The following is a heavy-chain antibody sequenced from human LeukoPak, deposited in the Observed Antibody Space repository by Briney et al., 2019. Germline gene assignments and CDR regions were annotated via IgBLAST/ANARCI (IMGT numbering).Heavy chain of an antibody. CDR1: GGSISSSSYY. D-gene: IGHD6-13*01. V-gene: IGHV4-39*07. J-gene: IGHJ5*02. Sequence: SETLSLTCTVSGGSISSSSYYWGWIRQPPGKGLEWIGSIYYSGSTYYNPSLKSRVTISVDTSKNQFSLKLSSVTAADTAVYYCARAGSSSWFWFDPWGQGTLVTVSS. CDR3: ARAGSSSWFWFDP. CDR2: IYYSGST.